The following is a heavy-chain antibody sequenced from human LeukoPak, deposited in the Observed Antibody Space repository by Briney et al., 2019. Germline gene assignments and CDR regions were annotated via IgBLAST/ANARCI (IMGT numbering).Heavy chain of an antibody. J-gene: IGHJ4*02. CDR1: GFSFSDSG. CDR3: ARDGGDY. V-gene: IGHV3-30*03. Sequence: GRSLRLSCAASGFSFSDSGVNWFRQAPGKGLEWVAVISYDGSKEYYADSLKGRFTISRDNSKNTLYLQMNSLRVEDTAIYYCARDGGDYWGQGTLVTVSS. CDR2: ISYDGSKE. D-gene: IGHD3-16*01.